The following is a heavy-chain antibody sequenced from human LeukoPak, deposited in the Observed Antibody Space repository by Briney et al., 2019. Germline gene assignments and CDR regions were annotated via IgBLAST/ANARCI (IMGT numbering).Heavy chain of an antibody. D-gene: IGHD2-15*01. CDR1: GFTLSTYT. V-gene: IGHV3-21*01. CDR2: ISSSSSYI. CDR3: ARDGRSRDYCSSGSCCLYFDL. Sequence: GGSLRLSCAASGFTLSTYTMHWVRQAPGKGLEGVSSISSSSSYIYYADSVKDRFTISRDNAKNSLYLIMNRLRAEDTALYYCARDGRSRDYCSSGSCCLYFDLGGRGTLVTVSS. J-gene: IGHJ2*01.